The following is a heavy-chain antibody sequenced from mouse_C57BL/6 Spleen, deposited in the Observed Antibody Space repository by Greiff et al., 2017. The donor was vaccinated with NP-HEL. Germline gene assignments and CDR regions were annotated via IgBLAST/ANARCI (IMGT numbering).Heavy chain of an antibody. D-gene: IGHD2-4*01. CDR1: GFSLTSYG. J-gene: IGHJ4*01. CDR2: IWRGGST. CDR3: AKNSGDYDYDDYAMDY. V-gene: IGHV2-5*01. Sequence: VQLQQSGPGLVQPSQSLSITCTVSGFSLTSYGVHWVRQSPGKGLEWLGVIWRGGSTDYNAAFMSRLSITNDNSKSQVFFKMNSLQADDTAIYYCAKNSGDYDYDDYAMDYWGQGTSVTVSS.